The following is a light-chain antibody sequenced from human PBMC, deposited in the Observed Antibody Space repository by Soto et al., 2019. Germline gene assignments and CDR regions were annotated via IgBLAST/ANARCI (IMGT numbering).Light chain of an antibody. Sequence: IHLTHSPSFLSASLGDMVTITCRASQGISSYLAWYQQKPGKAPKLLISTASTLQSGVPSRFSGSGSGTEFTLTISSLQPEDFATYYCQQLNNYPRTFGQGTKVDIK. CDR3: QQLNNYPRT. CDR2: TAS. CDR1: QGISSY. J-gene: IGKJ1*01. V-gene: IGKV1-9*01.